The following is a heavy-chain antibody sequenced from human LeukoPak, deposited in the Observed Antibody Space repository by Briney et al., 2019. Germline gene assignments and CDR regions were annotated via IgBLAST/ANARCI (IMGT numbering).Heavy chain of an antibody. J-gene: IGHJ5*02. Sequence: ASVKVSCKASGYTFTSYDINWVRQATGQGLEWMGWMNPNSGNTGYAQKFQGRVTMTRNTSISTAYMELSSLRSEDTAVYYCARDKQWLWGARWFDPWGQGTLVTVSS. D-gene: IGHD6-19*01. V-gene: IGHV1-8*01. CDR3: ARDKQWLWGARWFDP. CDR1: GYTFTSYD. CDR2: MNPNSGNT.